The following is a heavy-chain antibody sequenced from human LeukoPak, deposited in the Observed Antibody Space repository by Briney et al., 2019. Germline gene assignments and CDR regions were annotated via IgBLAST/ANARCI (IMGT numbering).Heavy chain of an antibody. Sequence: PGGSPRLSCALAGFTFDDYAMHWVRQAPGKGLEGVSLISGDGGSTYYADSVKGRFTISRDKSKNSLYLQMNSLRTEDTALYYCAKDDGDGYNLFDYWGQGTLVTVSS. J-gene: IGHJ4*02. CDR2: ISGDGGST. CDR1: GFTFDDYA. CDR3: AKDDGDGYNLFDY. V-gene: IGHV3-43*02. D-gene: IGHD5-24*01.